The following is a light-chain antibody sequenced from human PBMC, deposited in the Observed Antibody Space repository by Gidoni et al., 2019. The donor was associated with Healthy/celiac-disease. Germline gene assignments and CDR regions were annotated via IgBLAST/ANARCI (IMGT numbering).Light chain of an antibody. J-gene: IGLJ3*02. Sequence: SYVLTQPPSVPVAPGKKARITCGGNNIGSKSVHWYQQKPGQAPVLVIYDDSDRPSGIPERFSGSNSGNTATLTISRVEAGDEADYYCQVWDSSSDHPVFGGGTKLTVL. CDR3: QVWDSSSDHPV. CDR1: NIGSKS. V-gene: IGLV3-21*03. CDR2: DDS.